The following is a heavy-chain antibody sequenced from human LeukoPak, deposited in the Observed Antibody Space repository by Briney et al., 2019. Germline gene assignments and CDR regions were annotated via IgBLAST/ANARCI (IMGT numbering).Heavy chain of an antibody. V-gene: IGHV4-34*01. Sequence: SETLTLTCAVYGGSFSGYYWSWIRQPPGKGLEWIGEINHSGSTNYNPSLKSRVTISVDTSKNQFSLKLSSVTAADAAVYYCARDSQGFDYWGQGTLVTVSS. CDR2: INHSGST. J-gene: IGHJ4*02. CDR1: GGSFSGYY. CDR3: ARDSQGFDY.